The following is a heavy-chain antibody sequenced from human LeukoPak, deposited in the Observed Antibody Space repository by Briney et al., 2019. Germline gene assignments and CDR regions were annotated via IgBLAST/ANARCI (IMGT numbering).Heavy chain of an antibody. Sequence: PGGSLRLSCAASGFTFSTFAMHWVRQAPGKGLEWVAVIWDDGSDKYYADSVKGRFTISRDNSKNTLYLQMNSLRAEDTAVYYCARAGYGAGNYYYYGMDVWGQGTAVTVSS. CDR1: GFTFSTFA. V-gene: IGHV3-33*01. D-gene: IGHD5-12*01. CDR2: IWDDGSDK. CDR3: ARAGYGAGNYYYYGMDV. J-gene: IGHJ6*02.